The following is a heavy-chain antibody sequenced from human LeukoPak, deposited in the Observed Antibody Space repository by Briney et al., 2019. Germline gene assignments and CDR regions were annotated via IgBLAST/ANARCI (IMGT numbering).Heavy chain of an antibody. CDR1: GGSIQFDNYY. CDR2: VYYGGKT. J-gene: IGHJ5*02. CDR3: ARSREQRIEFIKLRTRFDP. V-gene: IGHV4-39*07. D-gene: IGHD1/OR15-1a*01. Sequence: SGTLSLTCSVSGGSIQFDNYYWDWIRQSPGMKLEWIGSVYYGGKTDYNPSLKSRVTMSVDTAKNQFSLSLRSVTAADSAVYYCARSREQRIEFIKLRTRFDPWGQGTLVSVSS.